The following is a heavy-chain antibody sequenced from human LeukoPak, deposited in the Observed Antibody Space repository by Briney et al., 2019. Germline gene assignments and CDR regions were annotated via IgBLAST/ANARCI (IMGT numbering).Heavy chain of an antibody. CDR3: ARLPAPGSGPDY. CDR1: GGSISSSSYY. CDR2: IYYSGST. Sequence: PSETLSLTCTVSGGSISSSSYYWGWIRQPPGKGLEWIGSIYYSGSTYYNPSLKSRVTISVDTSKNQFSLKLSSVTAADTAVYYCARLPAPGSGPDYWGQGTLVTVSS. J-gene: IGHJ4*02. D-gene: IGHD6-19*01. V-gene: IGHV4-39*01.